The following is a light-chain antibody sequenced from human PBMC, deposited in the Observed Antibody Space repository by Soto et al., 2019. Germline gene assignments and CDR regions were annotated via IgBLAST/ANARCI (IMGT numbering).Light chain of an antibody. CDR3: QQRSNWPGS. CDR1: QSVTTY. Sequence: EIVLTQSPATLSLSPGERATLSCRASQSVTTYIAWYQQRPGQAPRLLIYDASNRATGIPARFSGSGSGTHFTLTISGLEPEDFAVYYCQQRSNWPGSFGEGTKVDIK. CDR2: DAS. J-gene: IGKJ4*01. V-gene: IGKV3-11*01.